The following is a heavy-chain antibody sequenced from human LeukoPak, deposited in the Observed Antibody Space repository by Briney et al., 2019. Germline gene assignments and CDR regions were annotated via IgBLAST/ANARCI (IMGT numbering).Heavy chain of an antibody. V-gene: IGHV1-24*01. CDR1: GYTLTELS. D-gene: IGHD3-10*01. J-gene: IGHJ5*02. CDR3: ATRLSPGPFRGASNWFDP. CDR2: FDPEDGET. Sequence: GASVKVSCKVSGYTLTELSMHWVRQAPGKGLEWMGGFDPEDGETIYAQKFQGRVTMTEDTSTDTAYMELSSLRSEDTAVYYCATRLSPGPFRGASNWFDPWGQGTLVTVSS.